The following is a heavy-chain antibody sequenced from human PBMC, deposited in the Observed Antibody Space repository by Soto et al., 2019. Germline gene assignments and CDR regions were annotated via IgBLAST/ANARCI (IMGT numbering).Heavy chain of an antibody. CDR3: AHRRSYGSGRYFDY. J-gene: IGHJ4*02. Sequence: QITLKESGPTLVKPTQTLTLTCTFSGFSLSTSGVGVGWIRQPPGKALEWLALIYWDDDKRYSPSLKSRLTITKDTSQTQVVLTMTNMDPVDTATYYRAHRRSYGSGRYFDYWGQGTLVTVSS. V-gene: IGHV2-5*02. D-gene: IGHD3-10*01. CDR1: GFSLSTSGVG. CDR2: IYWDDDK.